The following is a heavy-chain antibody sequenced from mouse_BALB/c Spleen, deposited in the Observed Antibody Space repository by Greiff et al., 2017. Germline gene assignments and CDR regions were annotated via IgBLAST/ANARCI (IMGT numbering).Heavy chain of an antibody. J-gene: IGHJ4*01. CDR2: ISCYNGAT. CDR3: AKGTLYAGYYFYAMDY. Sequence: LVKTGASVKISCKASGYSFTGYYMHWVKQSHGKSLEWIGYISCYNGATSYNQKFKGKATFTVDTSSRTAYMQFNSLTSEDSAVYYCAKGTLYAGYYFYAMDYWGQGTSVTVSA. V-gene: IGHV1S34*01. CDR1: GYSFTGYY. D-gene: IGHD2-3*01.